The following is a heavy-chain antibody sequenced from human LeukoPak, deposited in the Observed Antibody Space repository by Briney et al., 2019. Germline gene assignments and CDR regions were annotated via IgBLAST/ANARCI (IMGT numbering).Heavy chain of an antibody. J-gene: IGHJ4*02. CDR3: ARIGYRSSSFDY. Sequence: GGSLRLSCVGSGFTFKNYWMSWVRQAPGKGLEWVANLKEDGTTSYYVDSVKGRFTISRDNARSSVYLQVDSLRAEDTAVYYCARIGYRSSSFDYWGQGTLVTVSS. CDR1: GFTFKNYW. V-gene: IGHV3-7*01. D-gene: IGHD6-6*01. CDR2: LKEDGTTS.